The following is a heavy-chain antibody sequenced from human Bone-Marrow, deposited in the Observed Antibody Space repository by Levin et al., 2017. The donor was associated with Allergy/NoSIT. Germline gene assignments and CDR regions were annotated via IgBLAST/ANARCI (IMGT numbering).Heavy chain of an antibody. D-gene: IGHD2-8*02. Sequence: GGSLRLSCKASGYTFTSYAMHWVRQAPGQRLEWMGWINAGNGNTKYSQKFQGRVTITRDTSASTAYMELSSLRSEDTAVYYCARDTGWWWCMLGYWGQGTLVTVSS. CDR2: INAGNGNT. J-gene: IGHJ4*02. CDR3: ARDTGWWWCMLGY. V-gene: IGHV1-3*01. CDR1: GYTFTSYA.